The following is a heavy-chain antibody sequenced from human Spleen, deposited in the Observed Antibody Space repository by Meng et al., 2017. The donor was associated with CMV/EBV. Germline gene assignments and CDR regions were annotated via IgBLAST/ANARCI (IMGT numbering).Heavy chain of an antibody. Sequence: GESLKISCIASGFRFNDYSLNWVRQAPGKGLQWVSYISGVSDTIFYADSVKGRFTVSRDNTKNSLYLQMNSLTVEDTAVYYCARDHKRGDYDSSGSDYWGQGTLVTVS. CDR3: ARDHKRGDYDSSGSDY. J-gene: IGHJ4*02. D-gene: IGHD3-22*01. CDR2: ISGVSDTI. CDR1: GFRFNDYS. V-gene: IGHV3-48*04.